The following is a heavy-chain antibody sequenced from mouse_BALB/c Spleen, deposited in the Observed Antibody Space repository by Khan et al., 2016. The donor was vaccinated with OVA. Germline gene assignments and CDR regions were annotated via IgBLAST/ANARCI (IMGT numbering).Heavy chain of an antibody. Sequence: EVKLEESGGGLVQPGGSRKLSCAASGFTFSSYGMHWVRQAPEKGLEWVAYISGDSNTIYYADTVKGRFTISRDNHKNTLFQQMTSLMSEDTARYYCAATYFCGCFLDYWGPGTTLTVSS. V-gene: IGHV5-17*02. CDR1: GFTFSSYG. CDR3: AATYFCGCFLDY. D-gene: IGHD1-1*01. J-gene: IGHJ2*01. CDR2: ISGDSNTI.